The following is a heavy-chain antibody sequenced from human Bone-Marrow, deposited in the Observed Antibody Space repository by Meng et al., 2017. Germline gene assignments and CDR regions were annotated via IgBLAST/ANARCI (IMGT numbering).Heavy chain of an antibody. CDR1: GGSISSSSYY. J-gene: IGHJ4*02. D-gene: IGHD4-11*01. Sequence: SETLSLTCTVSGGSISSSSYYWGWIRQPPGKGLEWIGSIYYSGSTYYNPSLKSRVTISVDTSKNQFSLKLSSVTAADTAVHYCARGPTTMAHDFDYWGQGTLVTVSS. V-gene: IGHV4-39*07. CDR3: ARGPTTMAHDFDY. CDR2: IYYSGST.